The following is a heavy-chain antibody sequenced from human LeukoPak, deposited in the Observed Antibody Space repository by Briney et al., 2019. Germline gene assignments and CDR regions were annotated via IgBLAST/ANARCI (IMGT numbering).Heavy chain of an antibody. CDR2: IYYSGST. D-gene: IGHD3-3*01. J-gene: IGHJ3*02. V-gene: IGHV4-39*07. Sequence: SETLSLTCTVSGGSISSSSYYWGWIRQPPGKGLEWIGSIYYSGSTYYNPSLKSRVTISVDTSKNQFSLKLSSVTAADTAVYYCARGSRITIFGVVIPLKPNRGAFDIWGQGTMVTVSS. CDR1: GGSISSSSYY. CDR3: ARGSRITIFGVVIPLKPNRGAFDI.